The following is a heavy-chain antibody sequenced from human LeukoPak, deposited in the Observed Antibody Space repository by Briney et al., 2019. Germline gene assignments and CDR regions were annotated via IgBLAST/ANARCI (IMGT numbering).Heavy chain of an antibody. CDR3: ARVVFGYSSSWYHRSYFDY. D-gene: IGHD6-13*01. J-gene: IGHJ4*02. V-gene: IGHV1-24*01. CDR1: GYTLSELS. CDR2: FDPEDGAT. Sequence: ASVKVSCKVSGYTLSELSMHWVRQAPGKGLEWMGGFDPEDGATIYAQKFQGRVTMTEDTSTDTAYMELSSLRSEDTAVYYCARVVFGYSSSWYHRSYFDYWGQGTLVTVSS.